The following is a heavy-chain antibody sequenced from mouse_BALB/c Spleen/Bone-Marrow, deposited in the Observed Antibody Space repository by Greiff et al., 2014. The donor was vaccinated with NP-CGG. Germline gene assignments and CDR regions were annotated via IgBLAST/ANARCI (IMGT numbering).Heavy chain of an antibody. CDR2: IDPANGNT. V-gene: IGHV14-3*02. Sequence: EVHLVESGAELVKPGASVKLSCTASGFNIKDTYMHWVKQRPEQGLEWIGRIDPANGNTKSDPKFQGKATITADTSSNTAYLQLSSLTSEDTAVYYCAVYYYGSSLFAYWGQGTLVTASA. CDR3: AVYYYGSSLFAY. CDR1: GFNIKDTY. D-gene: IGHD1-1*01. J-gene: IGHJ3*01.